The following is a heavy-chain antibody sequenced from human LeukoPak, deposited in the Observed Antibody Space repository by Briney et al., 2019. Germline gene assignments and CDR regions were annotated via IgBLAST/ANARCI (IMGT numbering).Heavy chain of an antibody. J-gene: IGHJ4*02. CDR2: MNPNSGNT. CDR3: ARGLDYGDYADY. CDR1: GYTFTSYD. Sequence: ASVKVSCKASGYTFTSYDINWVRQAIGQGLEWMGWMNPNSGNTGYAQKVQGRVTMSRNTSISTAYMELSSLRSEDTAVYYCARGLDYGDYADYWGQGTLVTVSS. D-gene: IGHD4-17*01. V-gene: IGHV1-8*01.